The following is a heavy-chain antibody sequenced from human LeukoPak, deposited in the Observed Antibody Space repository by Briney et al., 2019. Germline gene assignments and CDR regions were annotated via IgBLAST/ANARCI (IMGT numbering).Heavy chain of an antibody. V-gene: IGHV4-59*08. CDR2: IYYSGST. D-gene: IGHD6-13*01. CDR1: GGSISSYY. J-gene: IGHJ4*02. CDR3: AGRGAAAGTEDIDY. Sequence: SETLSLTCTVSGGSISSYYWSWIRQPPGKGLEWIGYIYYSGSTNYNPSLKSRVTISVDTSKNQFSLKLSSVTAADTAVYYCAGRGAAAGTEDIDYWGQGTLVTVSS.